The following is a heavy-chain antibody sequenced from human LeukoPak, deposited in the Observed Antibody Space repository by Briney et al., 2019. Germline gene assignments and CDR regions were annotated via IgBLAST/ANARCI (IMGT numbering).Heavy chain of an antibody. CDR2: INPSGGST. D-gene: IGHD3-10*01. Sequence: AASVKVSCKASGYTFTGYYMHWVRQAPGQGLEWMGIINPSGGSTSYAQKFQGRVTMTRDTSTSTVYMELSSLRSEDTAVYYCARAPPLWFGELLAARQGPAGDDAFDIWGQGTMVTVSS. J-gene: IGHJ3*02. CDR3: ARAPPLWFGELLAARQGPAGDDAFDI. V-gene: IGHV1-46*01. CDR1: GYTFTGYY.